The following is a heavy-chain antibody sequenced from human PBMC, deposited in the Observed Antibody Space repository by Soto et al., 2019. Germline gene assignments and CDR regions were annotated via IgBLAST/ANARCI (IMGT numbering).Heavy chain of an antibody. V-gene: IGHV3-30*18. Sequence: SLRLSCAASGFTFSSYGMHWVRQAPGKGLEWVAVISYDGSNKYYADSVKGRFTISRDNSKNTLYLQMNSLRAEDTAVYYCAKDVGFLAARYYFDYWGQGTLVTVSS. CDR3: AKDVGFLAARYYFDY. CDR2: ISYDGSNK. D-gene: IGHD3-10*01. J-gene: IGHJ4*02. CDR1: GFTFSSYG.